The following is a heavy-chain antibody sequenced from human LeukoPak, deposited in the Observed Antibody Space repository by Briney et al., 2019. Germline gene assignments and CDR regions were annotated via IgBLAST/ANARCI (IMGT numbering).Heavy chain of an antibody. J-gene: IGHJ6*02. CDR1: GGSISSGDYY. Sequence: PSETLSLTCTVSGGSISSGDYYWSWIRQPPGKGLEWIGYIYYSGSTYYNPSLKSRVTISVDTSKNQFSLKLSSVTAADTAVYSCAALPITMVRGADYYYYGMDVWGQGTTVTVSS. D-gene: IGHD3-10*01. CDR3: AALPITMVRGADYYYYGMDV. V-gene: IGHV4-30-4*01. CDR2: IYYSGST.